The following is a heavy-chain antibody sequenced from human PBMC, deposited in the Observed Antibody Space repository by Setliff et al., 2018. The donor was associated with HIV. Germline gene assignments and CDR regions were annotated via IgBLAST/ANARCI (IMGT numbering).Heavy chain of an antibody. Sequence: ASVKVSCKASGYTFTTYDINWVRQAPGQRLEWMGWINAGNGNTKYSQKFQGRVTITRDTSASTAYMELSSLRSEDTAVYYCARDRNYYDRGGYFDLWGRGTLVTVSS. CDR1: GYTFTTYD. D-gene: IGHD3-22*01. J-gene: IGHJ2*01. V-gene: IGHV1-3*01. CDR2: INAGNGNT. CDR3: ARDRNYYDRGGYFDL.